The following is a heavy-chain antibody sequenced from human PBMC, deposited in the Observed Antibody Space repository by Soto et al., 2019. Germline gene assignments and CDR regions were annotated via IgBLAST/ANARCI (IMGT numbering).Heavy chain of an antibody. CDR2: NNAGNGDT. J-gene: IGHJ2*01. CDR3: ARSVTIFGVVSDTPFDL. Sequence: QVELVQSGTEVKKPGASVKIPCKASDYTFTDYAIHWLRQAPGHRLEWMGWNNAGNGDTKYSQKFQDRLTITRDTSANTAYMGLTNLTSEDTALYFCARSVTIFGVVSDTPFDLWGRGSLVSVSS. V-gene: IGHV1-3*01. CDR1: DYTFTDYA. D-gene: IGHD3-3*01.